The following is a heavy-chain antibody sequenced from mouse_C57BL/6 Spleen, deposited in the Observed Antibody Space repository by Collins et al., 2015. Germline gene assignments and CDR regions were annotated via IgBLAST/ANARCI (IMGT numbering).Heavy chain of an antibody. CDR2: INTYTGEP. J-gene: IGHJ4*01. CDR3: ARGYDYLYYYAMDY. CDR1: GYTFTNYG. V-gene: IGHV9-3-1*01. D-gene: IGHD2-4*01. Sequence: QIQLVQSGPELKKPGETVKISCKASGYTFTNYGMNWVKQAPGKGLKWMGWINTYTGEPTYADDFKGRFAFSLETSASTAYLQINNLKNEDTATYFCARGYDYLYYYAMDYWGQGTSVTVSS.